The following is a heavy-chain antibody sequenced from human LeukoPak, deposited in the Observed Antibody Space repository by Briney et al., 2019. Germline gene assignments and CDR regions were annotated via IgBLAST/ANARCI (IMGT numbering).Heavy chain of an antibody. CDR1: GVSFSDYY. J-gene: IGHJ6*02. Sequence: SETLSLTCAVYGVSFSDYYWNWIRQPPGKGLEWIGEIEHSGSTKYNPSLKSRVTISVDTSKNQFSLKLSSVTAADTAVYYCARTSGDSLSWAWIGVDVWGQGTTVTVSS. CDR2: IEHSGST. D-gene: IGHD3-9*01. CDR3: ARTSGDSLSWAWIGVDV. V-gene: IGHV4-34*01.